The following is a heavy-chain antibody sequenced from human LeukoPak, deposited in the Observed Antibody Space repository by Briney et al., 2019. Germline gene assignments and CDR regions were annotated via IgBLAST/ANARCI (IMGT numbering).Heavy chain of an antibody. J-gene: IGHJ5*02. CDR1: GFTFSSYT. Sequence: PGGSLRLSCAVSGFTFSSYTMNWVRQAPGKGLEWVSSINGSSTYIYYADSVKGRFTISRDNAKNSLYLQMNNLGAEDTAVYYCARDLTVTSTCWFDLWGQGTLVTVSS. V-gene: IGHV3-21*01. D-gene: IGHD4-11*01. CDR2: INGSSTYI. CDR3: ARDLTVTSTCWFDL.